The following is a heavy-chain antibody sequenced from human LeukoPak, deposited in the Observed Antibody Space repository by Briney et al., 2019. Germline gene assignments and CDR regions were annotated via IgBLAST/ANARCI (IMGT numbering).Heavy chain of an antibody. J-gene: IGHJ2*01. V-gene: IGHV4-39*01. CDR1: GGSINSSNYY. Sequence: SETLSLTCTVSGGSINSSNYYWGWIRQPPGKGLEGIGTMSYSGRANYNPSLKSRVTISADTSKNQFSLKLSSVTAADTAVYYCVRRAMSSGYDGWYFDLWGRGTLVTVSS. CDR2: MSYSGRA. D-gene: IGHD3-22*01. CDR3: VRRAMSSGYDGWYFDL.